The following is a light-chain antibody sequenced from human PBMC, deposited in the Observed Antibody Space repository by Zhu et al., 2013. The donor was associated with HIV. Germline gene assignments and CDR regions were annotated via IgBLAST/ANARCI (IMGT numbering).Light chain of an antibody. CDR3: QHRSEGPPYT. CDR1: QSISNS. V-gene: IGKV3-11*01. J-gene: IGKJ2*01. Sequence: ENVLTQSPDTLSLSPGERATLSCRASQSISNSLGWYQQRPGQVPRLLMYDASTRATGIPARFSGAGSGTDFTLTISSLEPEDVAVYFCQHRSEGPPYTFGPGTKLEI. CDR2: DAS.